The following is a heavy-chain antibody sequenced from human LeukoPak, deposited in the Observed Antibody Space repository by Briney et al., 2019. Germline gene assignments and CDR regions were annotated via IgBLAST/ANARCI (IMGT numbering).Heavy chain of an antibody. Sequence: PGGSLRLSFAASGFTFSSYAMTWVRQAPGKGLEWVSSISSSSSYIYYADSVKGRFTISRDNAKNSLYLQMNSLRAEDTAVYYCTGGSYFTLDYWGQGTLVTVSS. D-gene: IGHD1-26*01. CDR2: ISSSSSYI. CDR1: GFTFSSYA. V-gene: IGHV3-21*01. J-gene: IGHJ4*02. CDR3: TGGSYFTLDY.